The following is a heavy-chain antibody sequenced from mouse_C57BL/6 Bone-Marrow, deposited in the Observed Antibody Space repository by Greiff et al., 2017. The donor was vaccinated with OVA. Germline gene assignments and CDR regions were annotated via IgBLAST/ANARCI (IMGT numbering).Heavy chain of an antibody. Sequence: QVQLQQPGAELVRPGTSVKLSCKASGYTFTNYWMHWVKQRPGQGLEWIGLISPSDSYINYNQKFKGMATLTVDTSSSTAYMHLSSLTSEDSAVYYCAHYGSRLYHHYWGQGTSLSVSS. CDR1: GYTFTNYW. D-gene: IGHD1-1*01. CDR2: ISPSDSYI. CDR3: AHYGSRLYHHY. V-gene: IGHV1-59*01. J-gene: IGHJ2*02.